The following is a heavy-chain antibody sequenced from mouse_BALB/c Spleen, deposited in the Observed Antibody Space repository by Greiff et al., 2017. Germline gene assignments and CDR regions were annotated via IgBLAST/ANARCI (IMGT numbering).Heavy chain of an antibody. D-gene: IGHD1-1*01. CDR1: GYTFTSYY. V-gene: IGHV1S56*01. CDR2: IYPGNVNT. CDR3: ARWNSYYGSSYEDAMDY. J-gene: IGHJ4*01. Sequence: VQLQQSGPELVKPGASVRISCKASGYTFTSYYIHWVKQRPGQGLEWIGWIYPGNVNTKYNEKFKGKATLTADKSSSTAYMQLSSLTSEDSAVYFCARWNSYYGSSYEDAMDYWGQGTSVTVSS.